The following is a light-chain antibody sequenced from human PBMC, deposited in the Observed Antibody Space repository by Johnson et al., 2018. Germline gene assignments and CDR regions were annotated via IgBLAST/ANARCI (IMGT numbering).Light chain of an antibody. CDR3: GTWDSSLSAGNV. V-gene: IGLV1-51*02. Sequence: QSVLTQPPSVSAAPGQKATISCSGSSSNIGNNYVSWYQQLPGTAPKLLIYENNKRPSGIPDRFSGSKSGTSATLGITGIHTGDEADYYCGTWDSSLSAGNVFGTGTKVTVL. CDR1: SSNIGNNY. J-gene: IGLJ1*01. CDR2: ENN.